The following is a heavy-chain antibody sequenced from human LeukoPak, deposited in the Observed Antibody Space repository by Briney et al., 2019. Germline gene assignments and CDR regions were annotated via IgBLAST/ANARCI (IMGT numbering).Heavy chain of an antibody. CDR1: GYIFTDYY. Sequence: ASVKVSCKASGYIFTDYYMHWVRQAPGQELGWMGRINPNSGGTNYAQKFRGRVTMTRDTSISTAYMELSRLRSDDTAVYYCARDGIVATDWGQGTLVTVSS. CDR2: INPNSGGT. V-gene: IGHV1-2*06. J-gene: IGHJ4*02. CDR3: ARDGIVATD. D-gene: IGHD5-12*01.